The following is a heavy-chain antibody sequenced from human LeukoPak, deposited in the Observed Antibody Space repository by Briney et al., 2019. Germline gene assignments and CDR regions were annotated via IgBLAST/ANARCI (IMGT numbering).Heavy chain of an antibody. CDR1: GGTFSSYA. D-gene: IGHD1-26*01. J-gene: IGHJ6*03. Sequence: GASVKVSCKASGGTFSSYAISWVRQAPGQGLEWMGWINPNSGGTNYAQKFQGRVTMTRDTSISTAYMELSRLRSDDTAVYYCARLHAATLHYYYMDVWGKGTTVTVSS. CDR3: ARLHAATLHYYYMDV. CDR2: INPNSGGT. V-gene: IGHV1-2*02.